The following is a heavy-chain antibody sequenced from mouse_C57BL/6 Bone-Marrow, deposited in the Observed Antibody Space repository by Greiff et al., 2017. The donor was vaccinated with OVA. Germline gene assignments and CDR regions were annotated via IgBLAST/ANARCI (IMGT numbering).Heavy chain of an antibody. CDR1: GFTFSDYG. J-gene: IGHJ4*01. V-gene: IGHV5-15*01. D-gene: IGHD1-1*01. CDR3: ARYCGSSYAMDY. CDR2: ISILAYSI. Sequence: EVHLVESGGGLVQPGGSLKLSCAASGFTFSDYGMAWVRQAPRQGPEWVAFISILAYSIYYADTVTGRFTISRENANNTLYLEMSSLRSEDTAMYYCARYCGSSYAMDYWGQGTSVTVSS.